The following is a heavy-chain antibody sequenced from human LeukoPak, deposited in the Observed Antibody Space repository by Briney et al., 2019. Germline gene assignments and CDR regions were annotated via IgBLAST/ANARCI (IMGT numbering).Heavy chain of an antibody. D-gene: IGHD3-10*01. J-gene: IGHJ4*02. V-gene: IGHV4-59*01. CDR2: LFYSGST. CDR1: GGSISSYY. CDR3: ATVAVIRGVTYFDY. Sequence: SETLSLTCTVSGGSISSYYWSWIRQPPGKGLEWIAYLFYSGSTDYNPSLESRVTISVDTSKNQFSLKLRSVTAADTTVYYCATVAVIRGVTYFDYWGQGTLVTVSS.